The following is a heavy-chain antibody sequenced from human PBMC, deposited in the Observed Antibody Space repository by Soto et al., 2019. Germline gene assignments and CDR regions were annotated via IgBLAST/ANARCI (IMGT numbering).Heavy chain of an antibody. CDR2: IYTSGST. CDR3: ARVHGSSWSDYFDY. D-gene: IGHD6-13*01. Sequence: SETLSLTCTVSGGSISSYYWSWIRQPAGKGLEWIGRIYTSGSTNYNPSLKSRVTISVDTSKNQFSLKLSSVTAADTAVYYCARVHGSSWSDYFDYWGQGTLVTVSS. CDR1: GGSISSYY. J-gene: IGHJ4*02. V-gene: IGHV4-4*07.